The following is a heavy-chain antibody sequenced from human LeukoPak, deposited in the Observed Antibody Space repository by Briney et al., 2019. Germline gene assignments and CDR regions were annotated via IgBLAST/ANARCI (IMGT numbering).Heavy chain of an antibody. D-gene: IGHD6-19*01. CDR3: ARDPSNTVGRYIYFDY. J-gene: IGHJ4*02. V-gene: IGHV3-23*01. CDR2: VTGSSSNT. Sequence: GGSLRLSCAASGFNFSNYAMTWVRQAPGKGLEWVSAVTGSSSNTYYADSVKGRFTISRDNSKNMLYLEMNSLRVEDTAIYYCARDPSNTVGRYIYFDYWGQGTLVTVSS. CDR1: GFNFSNYA.